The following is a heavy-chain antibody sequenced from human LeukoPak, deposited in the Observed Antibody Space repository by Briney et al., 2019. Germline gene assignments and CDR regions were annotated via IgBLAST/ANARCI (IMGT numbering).Heavy chain of an antibody. CDR3: ARGDYYYYYMDV. Sequence: SGGSLRLSCAASGFTFSSYSMNWVRQAPGKGLEWVSYISSSSSTIYYADSVKGRFTISRDNAKNSLYLQMNSLRAEDTAVYYCARGDYYYYYMDVWGKGTTVTVSS. V-gene: IGHV3-48*01. J-gene: IGHJ6*03. CDR1: GFTFSSYS. CDR2: ISSSSSTI.